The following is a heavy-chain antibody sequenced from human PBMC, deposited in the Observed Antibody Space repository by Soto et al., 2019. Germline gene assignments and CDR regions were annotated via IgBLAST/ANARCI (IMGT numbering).Heavy chain of an antibody. V-gene: IGHV3-48*03. CDR1: GFTFSSYE. CDR3: ARAPGTTRCYDMDV. J-gene: IGHJ6*03. Sequence: GGSLRLSCAASGFTFSSYEMNWVRQAPGKGLEWVSYISSSGSTIYYADSVKGRFTISRDNAKNSLYLQMNSLSAEDTAVYYCARAPGTTRCYDMDVWGKGTTVTVSS. D-gene: IGHD1-7*01. CDR2: ISSSGSTI.